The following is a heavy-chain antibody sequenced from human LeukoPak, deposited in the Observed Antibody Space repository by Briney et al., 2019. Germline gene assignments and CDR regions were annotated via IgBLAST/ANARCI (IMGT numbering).Heavy chain of an antibody. CDR2: IWYDGNNK. CDR1: GFTFSNYG. D-gene: IGHD2-2*01. CDR3: ARDRWSSTSYNDY. Sequence: GGSLRLSCAASGFTFSNYGMHWVRQAPGKGLEWVAVIWYDGNNKYYADSVKGRFTVSRDNSKNTLYLQMNSLRAEDTAVYYCARDRWSSTSYNDYWGQGTLVTVSS. V-gene: IGHV3-33*01. J-gene: IGHJ4*02.